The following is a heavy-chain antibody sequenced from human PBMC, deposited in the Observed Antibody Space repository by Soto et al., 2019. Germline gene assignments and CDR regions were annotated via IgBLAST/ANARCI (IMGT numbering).Heavy chain of an antibody. CDR1: GYSFTSYW. D-gene: IGHD6-6*01. CDR2: IYPGDSDT. CDR3: GRTGGGSSVAVFFRPEDYYCCMEF. V-gene: IGHV5-51*01. J-gene: IGHJ6*01. Sequence: GQSLKISCKGSGYSFTSYWIGWVRQMPWKGLEWMGIIYPGDSDTRYSPSFQGQVTISADKSIISAYLQWSSLQASDTAMYYCGRTGGGSSVAVFFRPEDYYCCMEFCGQGTMVTV.